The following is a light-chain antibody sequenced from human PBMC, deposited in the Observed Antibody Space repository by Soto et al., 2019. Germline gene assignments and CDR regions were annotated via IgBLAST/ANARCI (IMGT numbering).Light chain of an antibody. Sequence: EIVLTQSPGTLSLSRGEGATLSCRAGQSISGSFLTWYQQKPGQAPRLLIYGASNRATGVPDRFSGSGSGTEFTLTISSLEPEDFAVYYCQQYGASSRTFGQGTKVDIK. CDR3: QQYGASSRT. CDR2: GAS. V-gene: IGKV3-20*01. J-gene: IGKJ1*01. CDR1: QSISGSF.